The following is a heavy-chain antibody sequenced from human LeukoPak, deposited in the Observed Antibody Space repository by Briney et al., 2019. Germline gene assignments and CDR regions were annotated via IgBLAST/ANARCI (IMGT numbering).Heavy chain of an antibody. Sequence: ASVKVSCKASVGTVTSYAISWVRQAPGPGLEWRGGIIAIFGTANYAQKFHGRVTITADKYTSTAYMELSSLRFKDTAAYDCARAYYPYSSPHYYYYYYMDVWGKGTTVTVSS. D-gene: IGHD6-13*01. CDR2: IIAIFGTA. J-gene: IGHJ6*03. CDR3: ARAYYPYSSPHYYYYYYMDV. V-gene: IGHV1-69*06. CDR1: VGTVTSYA.